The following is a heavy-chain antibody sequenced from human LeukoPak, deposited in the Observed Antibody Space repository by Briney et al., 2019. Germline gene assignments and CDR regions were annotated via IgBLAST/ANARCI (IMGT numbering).Heavy chain of an antibody. Sequence: GGSLRLFCAASGFTFNNYWMTWVRQAPGKGLEWVANIKQHGSEKYYVDSVKGRFTISRDNPRNSLYLQMNSLRAEDTAVYYCARNFYGPYYYYGMDVWGQGTAVTVSS. V-gene: IGHV3-7*05. J-gene: IGHJ6*02. CDR2: IKQHGSEK. CDR3: ARNFYGPYYYYGMDV. D-gene: IGHD2/OR15-2a*01. CDR1: GFTFNNYW.